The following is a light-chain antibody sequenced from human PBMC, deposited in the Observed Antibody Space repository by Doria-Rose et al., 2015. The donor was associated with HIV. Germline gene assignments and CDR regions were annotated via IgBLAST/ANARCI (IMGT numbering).Light chain of an antibody. CDR1: SSNIGAGFD. CDR3: QSYDSRLSVYV. V-gene: IGLV1-40*01. CDR2: GNT. J-gene: IGLJ1*01. Sequence: QSVVTQPPSVTGAPEQSVAISCTESSSNIGAGFDVNWYQQYLGTVPKLIIHGNTNRPSGVPDRFSGSKSGNSASMAISGLRAEDEADYYCQSYDSRLSVYVFGTGTKVTVL.